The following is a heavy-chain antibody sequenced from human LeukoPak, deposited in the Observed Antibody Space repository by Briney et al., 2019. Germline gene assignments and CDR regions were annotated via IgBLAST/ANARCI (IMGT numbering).Heavy chain of an antibody. V-gene: IGHV4-59*01. J-gene: IGHJ4*02. D-gene: IGHD2-8*01. CDR3: ARVWAAGMLKIFDY. Sequence: PSETLSLTCTVSGGSISSYYWSWIRQPPGKGLEWIGYIYYSGSTNYNPSLKSRVTISVDTSKNQFSLKLSSVTAADTAVYYRARVWAAGMLKIFDYWGQGTLVTISS. CDR1: GGSISSYY. CDR2: IYYSGST.